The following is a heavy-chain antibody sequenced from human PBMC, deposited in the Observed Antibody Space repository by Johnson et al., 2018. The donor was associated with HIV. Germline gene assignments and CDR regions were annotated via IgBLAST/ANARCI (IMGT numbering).Heavy chain of an antibody. CDR1: GFTFSSYA. D-gene: IGHD3-22*01. CDR3: ARGPRHTYHYDSSGYSGAFDV. V-gene: IGHV3-66*01. Sequence: EQLVESGGGVVQPGRSLRLSCAASGFTFSSYAMHWVRQAPGKGLEWVSVIYSGGSTYYADSVKGRFTISRDNSKNTLYLQMNSLRAEDTAVYYCARGPRHTYHYDSSGYSGAFDVWGQGTVVTVSS. J-gene: IGHJ3*01. CDR2: IYSGGST.